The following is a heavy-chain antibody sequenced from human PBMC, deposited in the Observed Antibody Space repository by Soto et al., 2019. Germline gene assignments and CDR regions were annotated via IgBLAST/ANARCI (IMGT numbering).Heavy chain of an antibody. J-gene: IGHJ4*02. CDR2: MTPNSGNT. CDR3: ASEKVGANDY. D-gene: IGHD1-26*01. V-gene: IGHV1-8*01. CDR1: GYTFPSYD. Sequence: QVQLVQSGAEVKKPGASVKVSCKASGYTFPSYDINWVRQATGQGLEWMGWMTPNSGNTGYAQNFQGRVTMTRNTSISTAYLELSSLRSEDTAVYYCASEKVGANDYWGQGTLVTVSS.